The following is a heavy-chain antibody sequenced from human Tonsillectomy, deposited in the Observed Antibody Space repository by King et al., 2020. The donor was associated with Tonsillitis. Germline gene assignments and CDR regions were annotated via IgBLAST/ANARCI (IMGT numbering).Heavy chain of an antibody. CDR1: GYTFTSYG. CDR2: ISAYNGNT. Sequence: VQLVESGAEVKKPGASVTVSCTASGYTFTSYGITWVRQAPGQGLEWMGWISAYNGNTNYAQNLQGRVTMTTDTSTSTAYMELRSLRSDDTAVYYCARDQAEYCGGDCYSSYWGQGTLVTVSS. D-gene: IGHD2-21*02. J-gene: IGHJ4*02. CDR3: ARDQAEYCGGDCYSSY. V-gene: IGHV1-18*01.